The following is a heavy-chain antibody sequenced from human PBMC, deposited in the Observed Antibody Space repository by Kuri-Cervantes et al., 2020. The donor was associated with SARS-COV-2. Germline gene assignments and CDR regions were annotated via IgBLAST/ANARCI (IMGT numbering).Heavy chain of an antibody. Sequence: GGSLRLSCAASGLILSRYWMTWVRQAPGKGLEWVANINQDGSEKYYVDSVKGRFTLSRDKAKNSLYLQMNSLRVEDTAVYYCARDRSYYDSGGYYFDLWGQGALVTVSS. V-gene: IGHV3-7*05. CDR2: INQDGSEK. CDR3: ARDRSYYDSGGYYFDL. CDR1: GLILSRYW. D-gene: IGHD3-22*01. J-gene: IGHJ4*02.